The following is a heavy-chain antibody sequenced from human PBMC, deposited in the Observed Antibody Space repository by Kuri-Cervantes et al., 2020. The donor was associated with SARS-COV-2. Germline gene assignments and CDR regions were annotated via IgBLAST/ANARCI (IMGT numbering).Heavy chain of an antibody. V-gene: IGHV3-30*18. D-gene: IGHD3-22*01. CDR3: AKDRGGYYGV. J-gene: IGHJ4*02. CDR2: ISYDGSNK. CDR1: GFTFSSYG. Sequence: GESLKISCAASGFTFSSYGMHWVRQAPGKGLEWVAVISYDGSNKYYADSVKGRFTISRDNSKNTLYLQMNSLRAEDTAVYYCAKDRGGYYGVWGQGTLVTVSS.